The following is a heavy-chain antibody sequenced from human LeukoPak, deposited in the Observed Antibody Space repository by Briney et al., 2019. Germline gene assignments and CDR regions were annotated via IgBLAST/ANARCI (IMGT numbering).Heavy chain of an antibody. CDR1: GFTFSSYG. V-gene: IGHV3-30*02. J-gene: IGHJ4*02. CDR3: AKSSSRLDTSSFEY. Sequence: GGSLRLSCAASGFTFSSYGIPWVRQAPGKGLEWVTFIQYDGSNKYADSVKGRLTISRDNSKNVLYLQMNSLRAEDTALYYCAKSSSRLDTSSFEYWGQGTLVTVSS. CDR2: IQYDGSNK. D-gene: IGHD5-18*01.